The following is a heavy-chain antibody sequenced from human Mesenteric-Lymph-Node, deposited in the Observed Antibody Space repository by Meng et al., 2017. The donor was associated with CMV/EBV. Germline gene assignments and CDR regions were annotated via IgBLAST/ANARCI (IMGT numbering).Heavy chain of an antibody. V-gene: IGHV3-73*01. CDR1: GFTFSGAA. D-gene: IGHD6-13*01. CDR3: ARGKGAAAGTLDL. Sequence: SGFTFSGAAMHWVRPASGKGLEWVGRIRNKANNYATTYAASVRGRFTISRDDSKNMAYLQMNSLRAEDTAVYYCARGKGAAAGTLDLWGRGTLVTVSS. CDR2: IRNKANNYAT. J-gene: IGHJ2*01.